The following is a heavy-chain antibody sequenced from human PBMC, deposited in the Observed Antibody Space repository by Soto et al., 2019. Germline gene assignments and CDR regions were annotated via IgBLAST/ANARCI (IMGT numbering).Heavy chain of an antibody. CDR3: AAKLYSSCGGH. CDR2: IVVGSGHT. Sequence: QMQLVQSGPEVKKPGTSVKVSCKASGFTFSSSAMQWVRQARGQRLEWIGWIVVGSGHTNYAQMFQERVTITRDMSTTTAYMELSSLRFEDTAVYYCAAKLYSSCGGHWGQGTLVTVSS. CDR1: GFTFSSSA. J-gene: IGHJ4*02. V-gene: IGHV1-58*02. D-gene: IGHD6-19*01.